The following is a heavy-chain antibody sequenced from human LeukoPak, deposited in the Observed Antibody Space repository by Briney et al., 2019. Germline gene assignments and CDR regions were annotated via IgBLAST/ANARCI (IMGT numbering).Heavy chain of an antibody. Sequence: GGSLKLSCAAPGFTVSSNYMSWVRQAPGKGLEWVSVIYSGGSTYYADSVKGRFTISRDNSKNTLYLQMNSLRAEDTAVYYCARSQLGMVAYFDYWGQGTLVTVSS. CDR2: IYSGGST. CDR1: GFTVSSNY. V-gene: IGHV3-66*02. J-gene: IGHJ4*02. CDR3: ARSQLGMVAYFDY. D-gene: IGHD2-15*01.